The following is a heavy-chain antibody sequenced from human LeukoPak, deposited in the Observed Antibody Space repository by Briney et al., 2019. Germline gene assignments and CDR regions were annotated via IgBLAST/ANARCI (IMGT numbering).Heavy chain of an antibody. V-gene: IGHV1-2*06. Sequence: ASVKVSCTASGYTFTDYYMHWVPQAPGQGLEWMGQINPNSGGTTYTQKVQGRVTMTRDTSISTAHMELSRLRSDDAAVYYCARGGSGWYLSADWGQGTLVTVSS. CDR1: GYTFTDYY. CDR2: INPNSGGT. CDR3: ARGGSGWYLSAD. J-gene: IGHJ4*02. D-gene: IGHD6-19*01.